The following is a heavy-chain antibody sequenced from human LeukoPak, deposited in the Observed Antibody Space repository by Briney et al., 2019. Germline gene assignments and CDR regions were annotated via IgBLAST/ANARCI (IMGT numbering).Heavy chain of an antibody. J-gene: IGHJ4*02. CDR3: ARGTGTTSLFVDY. V-gene: IGHV4-34*01. CDR1: GGSFSGYY. CDR2: INHSGST. D-gene: IGHD1-7*01. Sequence: SETLSLTCAVHGGSFSGYYWSWIRQPPGKGLEWIGEINHSGSTNYNPSLKSRVTISVDTSKNQFSLKLSSVTAADTAVYYCARGTGTTSLFVDYWGQGTLVTVSS.